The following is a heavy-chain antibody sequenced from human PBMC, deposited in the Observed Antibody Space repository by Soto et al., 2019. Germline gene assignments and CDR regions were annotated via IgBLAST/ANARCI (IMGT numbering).Heavy chain of an antibody. Sequence: QVQLVQSGAEVKKPGSSVKVSCKASGGTFSSYAISWVRQAPGQGLEWMGGIIPIFGTANYAQKFQGRVTITADESTITAYMEMSRLRAEYTGVYYWARAREDIHDYGDYFFDDWGQGTLVTVSS. CDR3: ARAREDIHDYGDYFFDD. CDR2: IIPIFGTA. V-gene: IGHV1-69*12. CDR1: GGTFSSYA. J-gene: IGHJ4*02. D-gene: IGHD4-17*01.